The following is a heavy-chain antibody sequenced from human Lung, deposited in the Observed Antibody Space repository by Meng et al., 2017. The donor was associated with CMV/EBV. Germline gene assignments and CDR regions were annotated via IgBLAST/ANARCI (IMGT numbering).Heavy chain of an antibody. CDR3: ARTIAAAPYYFDY. Sequence: GGSLRLXXAASGFTFSSYEMNWVRQAPGKGLEWVSYISSSGSTIYYADSVKGRFTISRDNTKNSLYLQMNSLRAEDTAVYYCARTIAAAPYYFDYWGQGTXVTVSS. CDR1: GFTFSSYE. J-gene: IGHJ4*02. V-gene: IGHV3-48*03. CDR2: ISSSGSTI. D-gene: IGHD6-13*01.